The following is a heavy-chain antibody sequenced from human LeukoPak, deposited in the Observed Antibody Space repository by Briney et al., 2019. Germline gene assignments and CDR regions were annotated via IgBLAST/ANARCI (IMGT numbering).Heavy chain of an antibody. J-gene: IGHJ4*02. CDR3: ARANCGGDCYLDY. D-gene: IGHD2-21*02. Sequence: PSGTLSLTCVVSGGSISSSNWWSWVRQPPGKGLEWIGEIYHSGTTNYNPSLKSRVTISVDKSKNQFSLKLSFVTAADTAVYYCARANCGGDCYLDYWGQGTLVTVSS. V-gene: IGHV4-4*02. CDR2: IYHSGTT. CDR1: GGSISSSNW.